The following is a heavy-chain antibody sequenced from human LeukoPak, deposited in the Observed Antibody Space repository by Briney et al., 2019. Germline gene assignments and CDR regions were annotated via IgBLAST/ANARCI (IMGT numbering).Heavy chain of an antibody. Sequence: GGSLRLSCAASGFTFSSYGMHWVRQAPGKGLEWVSHIMSSSSTINYADSVKGRFTISRDNAQNSLYLQMNSLRDEDTAVYYCARSMAFDYWGQGALVIVSS. V-gene: IGHV3-48*02. D-gene: IGHD5-24*01. CDR1: GFTFSSYG. J-gene: IGHJ4*02. CDR3: ARSMAFDY. CDR2: IMSSSSTI.